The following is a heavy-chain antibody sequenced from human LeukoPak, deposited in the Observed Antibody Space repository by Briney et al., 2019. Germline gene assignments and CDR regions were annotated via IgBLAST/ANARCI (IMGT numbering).Heavy chain of an antibody. D-gene: IGHD3-9*01. CDR2: IYHSGTT. V-gene: IGHV4-4*07. Sequence: SETLSLTCTVSGGSISSYYWSWIRQPAGKGLEWIGSIYHSGTTYYNPSLKSRVTISVDTSKNQFSLNLSSVTAADTAVYYCARVSRGYDILYWGQGTLVAVSS. J-gene: IGHJ4*02. CDR3: ARVSRGYDILY. CDR1: GGSISSYY.